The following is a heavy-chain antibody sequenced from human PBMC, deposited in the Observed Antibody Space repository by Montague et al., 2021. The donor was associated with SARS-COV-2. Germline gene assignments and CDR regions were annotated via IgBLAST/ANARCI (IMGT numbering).Heavy chain of an antibody. J-gene: IGHJ3*02. Sequence: SETRSLTCTVSGGSISRYSWTWIRQPPGKGLEWIGYIYNSGSTNYSPSLTSRVTISVDTSKNQFSLKLSSVAAADTAVYYCARVGRGSSWYEVAFDIWGQGTMVTVAS. CDR2: IYNSGST. CDR3: ARVGRGSSWYEVAFDI. V-gene: IGHV4-59*01. D-gene: IGHD6-13*01. CDR1: GGSISRYS.